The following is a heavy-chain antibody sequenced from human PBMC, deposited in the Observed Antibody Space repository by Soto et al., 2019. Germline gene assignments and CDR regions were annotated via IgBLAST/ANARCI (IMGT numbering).Heavy chain of an antibody. Sequence: RASVKVSCKASGYTFTGYYMHWVRQAPGQGLEWMGWINPNSGGTNYAQKFQGWVTMTRDTSISTAYMELSRLRSDDTAVYYCARGLYSGSYFYYYYGMDVWGQGTTVTVSS. CDR2: INPNSGGT. J-gene: IGHJ6*02. D-gene: IGHD1-26*01. CDR1: GYTFTGYY. CDR3: ARGLYSGSYFYYYYGMDV. V-gene: IGHV1-2*04.